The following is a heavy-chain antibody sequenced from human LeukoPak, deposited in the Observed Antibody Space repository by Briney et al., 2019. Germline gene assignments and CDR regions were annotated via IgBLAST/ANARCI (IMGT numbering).Heavy chain of an antibody. D-gene: IGHD2-21*01. CDR3: ARDFGWAYDY. V-gene: IGHV3-64*01. CDR1: GFTFSTYT. J-gene: IGHJ4*02. CDR2: ITGNGGST. Sequence: TGGSLRLSCAASGFTFSTYTMHWVRQAPGKGLEYVSAITGNGGSTYYANSVKGRSTISRDNSKNTLYLQMGSLRAEDMAVYYCARDFGWAYDYWGQGTLVTVSS.